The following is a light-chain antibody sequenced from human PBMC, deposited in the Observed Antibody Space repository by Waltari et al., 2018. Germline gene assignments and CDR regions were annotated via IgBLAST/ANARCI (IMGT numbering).Light chain of an antibody. V-gene: IGLV3-1*01. Sequence: SYELTQAHSVSVSPGQTATITCSGDKLENKLTSWYQQKPGQSPVLVLYHDTKRPAGISERVSGSNAGDTATLTITGTQTTDEADYYCQAWDIKNVIFGGGTKLTVL. CDR1: KLENKL. CDR3: QAWDIKNVI. J-gene: IGLJ2*01. CDR2: HDT.